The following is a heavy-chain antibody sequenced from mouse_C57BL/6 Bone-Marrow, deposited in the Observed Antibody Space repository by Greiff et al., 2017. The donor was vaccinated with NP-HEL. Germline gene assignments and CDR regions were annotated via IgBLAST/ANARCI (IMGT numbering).Heavy chain of an antibody. CDR2: IWTGGGT. CDR1: GFSLTSYA. V-gene: IGHV2-9-1*01. D-gene: IGHD1-1*01. J-gene: IGHJ2*01. CDR3: ARNLLYITTVVFDY. Sequence: QVQLQQSGPGLVAPSQSLSITCTVSGFSLTSYAISWVRQPPGKGLEWLGVIWTGGGTNYNSALKSRLSISKDNSKSQVFLKMNSLQTDDTARYYCARNLLYITTVVFDYWGQGTTLTVSS.